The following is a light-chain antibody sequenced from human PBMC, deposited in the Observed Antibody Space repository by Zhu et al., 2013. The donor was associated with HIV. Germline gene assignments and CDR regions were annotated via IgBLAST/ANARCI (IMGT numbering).Light chain of an antibody. Sequence: QSVLTQPPSLSAAPGQTVTISCSGSSSNIGKNFVSWYQQLPGTAPKLLIYDSDKRPSGIPDRFSGSKSGTSATLGIAGLQTGDEADYYCGTWDTSLSTGVFGGGTRLTVL. V-gene: IGLV1-51*01. CDR3: GTWDTSLSTGV. CDR1: SSNIGKNF. CDR2: DSD. J-gene: IGLJ3*02.